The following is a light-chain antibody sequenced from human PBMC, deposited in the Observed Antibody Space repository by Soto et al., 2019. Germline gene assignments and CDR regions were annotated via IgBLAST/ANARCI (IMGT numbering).Light chain of an antibody. CDR3: QQYGGSPSFS. J-gene: IGKJ3*01. V-gene: IGKV3-20*01. Sequence: EIVLTQSPGPLSLSPGERAILSCRASQSVSKGHLAWYQQKPGQPPRLIIYSTSSRATGIPDRFSGGGSGTDFTLTISSLTPEDFAVYYCQQYGGSPSFSFGPGTKVDIK. CDR2: STS. CDR1: QSVSKGH.